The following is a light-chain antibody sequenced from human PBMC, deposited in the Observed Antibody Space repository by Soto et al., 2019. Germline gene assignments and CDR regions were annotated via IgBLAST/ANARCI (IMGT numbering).Light chain of an antibody. CDR3: QKYGSSPMT. CDR2: GAS. J-gene: IGKJ5*01. CDR1: QIVSSNY. V-gene: IGKV3-20*01. Sequence: EIVLSQSPGTLSLSPGERATLSCRASQIVSSNYLAWYQQKPGQAPRLLIYGASSRATGIPDRFSGSGSGTDFTLTISRLEPEDFAVYYCQKYGSSPMTCGQGTRLEIK.